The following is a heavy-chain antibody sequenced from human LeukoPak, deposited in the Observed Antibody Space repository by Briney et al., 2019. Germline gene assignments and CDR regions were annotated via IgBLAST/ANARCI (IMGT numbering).Heavy chain of an antibody. CDR1: GYTFTSHG. CDR3: ARVSAYYDFWSGYYQDYFDY. V-gene: IGHV1-18*01. Sequence: ASVKVSCKASGYTFTSHGISWVRQAPGQGLEWMGWISAYNGNTNYAQKLQGRVTMTTDTSTSTAYMELRSLRSDDTAVYYCARVSAYYDFWSGYYQDYFDYWGQGTLVTVSS. J-gene: IGHJ4*02. CDR2: ISAYNGNT. D-gene: IGHD3-3*01.